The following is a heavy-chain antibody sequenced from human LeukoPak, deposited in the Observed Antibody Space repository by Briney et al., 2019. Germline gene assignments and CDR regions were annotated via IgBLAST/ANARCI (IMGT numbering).Heavy chain of an antibody. J-gene: IGHJ6*03. CDR1: GGSISSYY. Sequence: SETLSLTCSVSGGSISSYYWSWIRQPPGKGLEWIGYIYYSGRTKYNPSLKSRVTISVDTSKNQFSLKLSSVTAADTAVYYCARQRGKPNYYYMDVWGKGTTVTVSS. CDR2: IYYSGRT. D-gene: IGHD3-16*01. CDR3: ARQRGKPNYYYMDV. V-gene: IGHV4-59*08.